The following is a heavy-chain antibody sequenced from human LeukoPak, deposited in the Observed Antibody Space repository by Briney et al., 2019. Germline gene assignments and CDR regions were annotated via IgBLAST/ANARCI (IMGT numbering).Heavy chain of an antibody. V-gene: IGHV3-30*02. Sequence: GGSLRLSCAASRFTFSSYGIHWVRQAPGKGLEWVAFIRYDGSNKYYADSVKGRFTISRDNSKNTLYLQMNSLRAEDTAVYYCAKDLGVYCSSTRRCSDAFDIWGQGTMVTVSS. D-gene: IGHD2-2*01. J-gene: IGHJ3*02. CDR2: IRYDGSNK. CDR1: RFTFSSYG. CDR3: AKDLGVYCSSTRRCSDAFDI.